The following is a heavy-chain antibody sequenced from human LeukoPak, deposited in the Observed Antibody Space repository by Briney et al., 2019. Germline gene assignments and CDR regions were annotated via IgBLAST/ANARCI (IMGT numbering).Heavy chain of an antibody. D-gene: IGHD3-22*01. CDR2: IYYSGST. J-gene: IGHJ4*02. V-gene: IGHV4-39*01. CDR3: ALYYDTPGGY. Sequence: SETLSLTCTVSGGSISSSSYYWGWIRQPPGKGLEWIGSIYYSGSTYYNPSLKSRVTISVDTSKNQFSLKLSSVTAADTAVYYCALYYDTPGGYWGQGTLVTVSS. CDR1: GGSISSSSYY.